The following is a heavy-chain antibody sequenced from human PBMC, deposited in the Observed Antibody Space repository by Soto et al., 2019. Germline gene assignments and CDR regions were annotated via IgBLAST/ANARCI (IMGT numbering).Heavy chain of an antibody. Sequence: GGSLRLSCAASGFTFSSYAMSWVRQAPGKGLEWVSAISGSGGSTYYADSVKGRFTISRDNSKNTLYLQMNSLRAEDTAVYYCAKDSVTTYSGYYYGMDVWGQGTTVTVSS. J-gene: IGHJ6*02. V-gene: IGHV3-23*01. D-gene: IGHD4-4*01. CDR3: AKDSVTTYSGYYYGMDV. CDR2: ISGSGGST. CDR1: GFTFSSYA.